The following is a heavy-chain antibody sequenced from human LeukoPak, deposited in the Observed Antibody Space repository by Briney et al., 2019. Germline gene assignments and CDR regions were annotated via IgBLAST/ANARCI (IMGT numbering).Heavy chain of an antibody. D-gene: IGHD5-24*01. CDR1: GGSISSYY. J-gene: IGHJ4*02. V-gene: IGHV4-59*01. CDR3: TRTTANGSLDY. CDR2: IYYSGST. Sequence: PSETLSLTCTVSGGSISSYYWSWIRQPPGKGLEWIGYIYYSGSTNYNPSLKSRVTISLDKSKNQFSLKLSSVTAADTAVYYCTRTTANGSLDYWGQGALVTVSS.